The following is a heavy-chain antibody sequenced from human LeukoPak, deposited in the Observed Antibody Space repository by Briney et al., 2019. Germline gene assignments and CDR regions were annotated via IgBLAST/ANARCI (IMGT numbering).Heavy chain of an antibody. CDR1: GGTFSSYA. D-gene: IGHD5-18*01. Sequence: GSSVKVSCKASGGTFSSYAISWVRQAPGQGLEWMGRIIPIFGIANYAQKFQGRVTITADKSTSTAYMELSSLRSEDTAVYYCARNVDTAMVTWTWFDPWGQGTLVTVSS. CDR2: IIPIFGIA. CDR3: ARNVDTAMVTWTWFDP. J-gene: IGHJ5*02. V-gene: IGHV1-69*04.